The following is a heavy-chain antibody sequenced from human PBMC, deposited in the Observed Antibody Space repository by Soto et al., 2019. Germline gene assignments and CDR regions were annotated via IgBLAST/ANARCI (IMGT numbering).Heavy chain of an antibody. CDR2: IIPISDTT. D-gene: IGHD2-2*01. CDR1: GGTFSSYA. Sequence: QVQLVQSGAEVKKPWSSVKFSCKSSGGTFSSYAISWVRQAPGQGLEWMGGIIPISDTTNYAQKFQGRVTITADESTSTAYMELSSLRSEDTAVYYCARSQGSSTSLEIYYYYYYGMDVWGQGTTVTVSS. CDR3: ARSQGSSTSLEIYYYYYYGMDV. V-gene: IGHV1-69*01. J-gene: IGHJ6*02.